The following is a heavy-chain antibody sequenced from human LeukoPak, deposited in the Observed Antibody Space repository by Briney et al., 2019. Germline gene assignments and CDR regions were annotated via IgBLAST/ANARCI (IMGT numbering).Heavy chain of an antibody. J-gene: IGHJ4*02. V-gene: IGHV3-23*01. Sequence: AGGSLRLSCAASGFQFSSYAMSWVRQAPGKGLEWVSGMGGSGNSIYYADSVRGRFTISRDNSKTTLYLQMNGLRAEDSAIYYCAKVNSGNTMRCFDYWGQGTLVTVSS. CDR2: MGGSGNSI. CDR3: AKVNSGNTMRCFDY. D-gene: IGHD6-19*01. CDR1: GFQFSSYA.